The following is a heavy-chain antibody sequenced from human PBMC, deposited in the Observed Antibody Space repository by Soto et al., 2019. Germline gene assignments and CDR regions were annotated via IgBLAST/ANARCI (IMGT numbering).Heavy chain of an antibody. J-gene: IGHJ6*02. CDR1: GFTVSSNY. V-gene: IGHV3-53*01. Sequence: PGGSVRLSCAASGFTVSSNYMSWVRQAPGKGLEWVSVIYSGGSTYYADSVKGRFTISRDNSKNTVHLQMNSLRAEDTAVYYCAREWELPNYYGMDVWGQGTTVTVSS. CDR3: AREWELPNYYGMDV. CDR2: IYSGGST. D-gene: IGHD1-26*01.